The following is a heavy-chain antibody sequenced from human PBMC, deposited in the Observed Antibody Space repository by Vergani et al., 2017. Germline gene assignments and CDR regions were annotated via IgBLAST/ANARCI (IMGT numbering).Heavy chain of an antibody. V-gene: IGHV3-30*02. Sequence: QVQLVESGGGVVQRGGSLRLSCATSGFTLSNYDMQWIRQGPGKGLEFVAVIQFDGSNQYYADSVKGRFTLSRDFSKNTLYLQMNSLRTDDTAKYYCAKHFRGWGIDYWGQGTQVIVSS. J-gene: IGHJ4*02. CDR2: IQFDGSNQ. CDR1: GFTLSNYD. CDR3: AKHFRGWGIDY. D-gene: IGHD3-16*01.